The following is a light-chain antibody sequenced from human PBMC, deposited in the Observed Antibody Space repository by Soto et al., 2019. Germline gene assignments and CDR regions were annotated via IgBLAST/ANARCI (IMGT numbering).Light chain of an antibody. V-gene: IGKV3-20*01. CDR1: QSISSSY. Sequence: IVLTQSPGTLSLSPGERATLSCRASQSISSSYLAWYQQKPGQAPRLLIYGASNRATAIPDRFSGSGSGTDVTLTISGLEPEDFAVYYCHQYRSSTWTGGQGNKGAIK. CDR2: GAS. CDR3: HQYRSSTWT. J-gene: IGKJ1*01.